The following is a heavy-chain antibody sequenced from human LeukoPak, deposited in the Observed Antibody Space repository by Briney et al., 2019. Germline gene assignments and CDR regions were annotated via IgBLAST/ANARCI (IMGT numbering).Heavy chain of an antibody. J-gene: IGHJ4*02. CDR2: ISWNSGSI. CDR1: GFTFDDYA. V-gene: IGHV3-9*01. Sequence: TGGSLRLSCAASGFTFDDYAMHWVRQAPGKGLEWVSGISWNSGSIGYADSVKGRSTISRDNAKNSLYLQMNSLRAEDTALYYCAKGDHYYDSSGIDYWGQGTLVTVSS. D-gene: IGHD3-22*01. CDR3: AKGDHYYDSSGIDY.